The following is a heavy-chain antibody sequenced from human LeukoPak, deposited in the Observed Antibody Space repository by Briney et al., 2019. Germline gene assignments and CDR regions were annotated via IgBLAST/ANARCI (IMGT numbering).Heavy chain of an antibody. V-gene: IGHV4-59*01. J-gene: IGHJ6*03. CDR3: ARVFDSGSQAYFYYMDV. CDR2: IYYSGST. D-gene: IGHD3-10*01. CDR1: GGSISSYY. Sequence: SETLSLTCTVSGGSISSYYWSWIRQPPGKGLEWIGYIYYSGSTNYNPSLKSRVTMSVDTSKNQFSLKVSSVTAADTAVYYCARVFDSGSQAYFYYMDVWGKGTTVTISS.